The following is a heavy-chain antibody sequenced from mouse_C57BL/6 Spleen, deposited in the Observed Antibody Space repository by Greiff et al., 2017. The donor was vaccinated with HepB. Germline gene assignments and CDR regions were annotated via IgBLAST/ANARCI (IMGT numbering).Heavy chain of an antibody. J-gene: IGHJ4*01. CDR1: GFNIQAYY. CDR3: TTPGGLRRYARDY. Sequence: EVQLQQSGAELVRPGASVTLSCTASGFNIQAYYMHWVKQRPEQGLERIGRLDPEDGDTEYAPKFQGQATTTAATTSNTAYLQLSSRTSEDTAVYYCTTPGGLRRYARDYWGQGTAGSVSS. D-gene: IGHD2-4*01. CDR2: LDPEDGDT. V-gene: IGHV14-1*01.